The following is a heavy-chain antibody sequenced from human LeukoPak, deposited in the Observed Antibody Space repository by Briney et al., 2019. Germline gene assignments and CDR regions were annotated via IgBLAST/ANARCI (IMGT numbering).Heavy chain of an antibody. CDR2: IYYSGST. D-gene: IGHD4-17*01. Sequence: SETLSLTCTVSGGSISSYYWSWIRQPPGKGLEWVGYIYYSGSTNYNPSLKSRVTISVDTSKNQFSLKLSSVTAADTAVYYCALVTTGLFDYWGQGTLVTVSS. CDR3: ALVTTGLFDY. J-gene: IGHJ4*02. V-gene: IGHV4-59*12. CDR1: GGSISSYY.